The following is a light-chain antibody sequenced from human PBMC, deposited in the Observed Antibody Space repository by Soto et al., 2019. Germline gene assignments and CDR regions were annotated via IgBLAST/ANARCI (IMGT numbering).Light chain of an antibody. V-gene: IGKV1-5*03. Sequence: DIQRTQSPSTLSASVGDRVTITCRASQSISSWLAWYQQKPGKAPDLLIYKASSLESGVPSRFSGSGSGTEFTLTISSLQPDDFATYYCQQYYTYSRTFGQGTKVEIK. CDR3: QQYYTYSRT. CDR1: QSISSW. J-gene: IGKJ1*01. CDR2: KAS.